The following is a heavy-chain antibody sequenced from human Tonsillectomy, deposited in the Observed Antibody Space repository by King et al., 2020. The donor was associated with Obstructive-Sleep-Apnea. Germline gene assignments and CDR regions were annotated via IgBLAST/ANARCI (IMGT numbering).Heavy chain of an antibody. CDR1: GFTFSTYA. V-gene: IGHV3-30*04. J-gene: IGHJ4*02. CDR3: ARGLHYYDSSGYSYYFDY. D-gene: IGHD3-22*01. CDR2: ISYDGGNK. Sequence: VQLVESGGGVVQPGRSLRLSCAASGFTFSTYALHWARQAPGKGLEWVAVISYDGGNKYYADSVKGRFTISRDNSKNTLYLQMNSLSAEDTAVYYCARGLHYYDSSGYSYYFDYWGQGTLVTVSS.